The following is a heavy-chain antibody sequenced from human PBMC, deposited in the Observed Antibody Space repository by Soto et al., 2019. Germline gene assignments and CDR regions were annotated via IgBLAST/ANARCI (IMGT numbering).Heavy chain of an antibody. J-gene: IGHJ4*02. Sequence: HPGGSLRLSCAASGFTFSSYWMYWVRQAPGKGLVWVSRINFFGSSTTYADSVKGRFTISRVNAKNTLFLQMNSLRAEDTAVYYCTRRRDGYKSIDYWGQGTLVTV. CDR3: TRRRDGYKSIDY. CDR1: GFTFSSYW. V-gene: IGHV3-74*01. D-gene: IGHD5-12*01. CDR2: INFFGSST.